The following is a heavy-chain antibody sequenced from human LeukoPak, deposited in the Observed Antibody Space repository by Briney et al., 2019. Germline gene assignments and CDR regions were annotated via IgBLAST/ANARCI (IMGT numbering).Heavy chain of an antibody. V-gene: IGHV1-2*04. Sequence: GASVKVSCKASGYTFTGCYMHWVRQAPGQGLEWMGWINPNSGGTNYAQKFQGWVTMTRDTSISTAYMELSRLRSDDTAVYYCARAIGIGDYYGSGSYSFDYWGQGTLVTVSS. CDR3: ARAIGIGDYYGSGSYSFDY. CDR2: INPNSGGT. D-gene: IGHD3-10*01. J-gene: IGHJ4*02. CDR1: GYTFTGCY.